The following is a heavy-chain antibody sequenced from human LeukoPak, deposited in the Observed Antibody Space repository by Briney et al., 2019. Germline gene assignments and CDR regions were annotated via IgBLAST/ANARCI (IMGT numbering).Heavy chain of an antibody. J-gene: IGHJ4*02. D-gene: IGHD5-24*01. CDR2: IIPILGIA. Sequence: SVKVSCKASGGTFSSYAISWVRQAPGQGLEWMGRIIPILGIANYAQKFQGRVTITADKSTSTAYMELSSLRSEDTAVYYCARDQDDGYNYEGADYWAREPWSPSPQ. V-gene: IGHV1-69*04. CDR1: GGTFSSYA. CDR3: ARDQDDGYNYEGADY.